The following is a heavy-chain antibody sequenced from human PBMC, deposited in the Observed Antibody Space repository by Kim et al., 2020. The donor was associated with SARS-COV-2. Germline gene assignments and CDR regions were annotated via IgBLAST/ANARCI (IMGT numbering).Heavy chain of an antibody. Sequence: YAASVKGRFTISRDNSNNTLYLQMNRLRAEDTAVYYCARAHQGSYYYGMDVWGQGTTVTVSS. CDR3: ARAHQGSYYYGMDV. D-gene: IGHD1-26*01. V-gene: IGHV3-30*01. J-gene: IGHJ6*02.